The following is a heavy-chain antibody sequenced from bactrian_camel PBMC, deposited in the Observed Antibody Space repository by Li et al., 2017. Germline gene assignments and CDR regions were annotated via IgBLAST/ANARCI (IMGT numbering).Heavy chain of an antibody. CDR2: VYFGGGRT. D-gene: IGHD6*01. V-gene: IGHV3S40*01. CDR1: GYTYSSNC. J-gene: IGHJ6*01. Sequence: VQLVESGGGSVQPGGSLRLSCDASGYTYSSNCMGWFRQAPGKEREGVAFVYFGGGRTYYADSLKGRFTMSRDDAKNTVYLQMNSLKSEDTARYYCATWPYGGPWHLRADDYNSWGQGTQVTVS. CDR3: ATWPYGGPWHLRADDYNS.